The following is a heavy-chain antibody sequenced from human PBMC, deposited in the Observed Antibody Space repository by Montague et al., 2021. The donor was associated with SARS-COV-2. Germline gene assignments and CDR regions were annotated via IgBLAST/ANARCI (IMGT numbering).Heavy chain of an antibody. D-gene: IGHD2-21*02. CDR3: VRDGGDDKHDWWFDL. CDR1: GFNFPRYC. J-gene: IGHJ2*01. V-gene: IGHV3-74*01. CDR2: ICDGVRRI. Sequence: SLRLSCAASGFNFPRYCMHWVRQSPGQGLEWVARICDGVRRISYADSVRDRFTVSRDNAKNTLSLLMNNLSVEDTAVYYCVRDGGDDKHDWWFDLWGRGTHVSVSS.